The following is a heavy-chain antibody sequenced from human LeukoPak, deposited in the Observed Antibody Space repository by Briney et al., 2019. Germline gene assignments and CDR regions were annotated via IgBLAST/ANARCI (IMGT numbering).Heavy chain of an antibody. CDR3: ARDFRGYENWFDP. Sequence: ASVKVSCKASGGTFSSYAISWVRQAPGQGLEWMGGIIPIFGTANYAQKFQGRVTITADESTSTAYMELSSLRSEDTAVYYCARDFRGYENWFDPWGQGTLVTVSS. J-gene: IGHJ5*02. D-gene: IGHD5-12*01. CDR1: GGTFSSYA. CDR2: IIPIFGTA. V-gene: IGHV1-69*13.